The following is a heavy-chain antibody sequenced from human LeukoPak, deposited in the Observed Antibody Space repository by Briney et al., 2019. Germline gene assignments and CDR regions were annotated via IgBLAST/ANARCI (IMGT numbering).Heavy chain of an antibody. J-gene: IGHJ4*02. D-gene: IGHD6-13*01. CDR3: ATLASGYSSPFDY. CDR1: GFTFSSYA. Sequence: GRSLRLSCAASGFTFSSYAMHWVRQAPGKGLEWVAVISYDGSKKYYADSVKGRFTISRDNSKNTLYAEMTSLRAEDTAVYYCATLASGYSSPFDYWGQGTLVTVSS. CDR2: ISYDGSKK. V-gene: IGHV3-30*04.